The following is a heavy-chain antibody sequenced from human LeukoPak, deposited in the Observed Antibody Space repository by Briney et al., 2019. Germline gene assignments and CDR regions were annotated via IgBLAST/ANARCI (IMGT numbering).Heavy chain of an antibody. CDR1: GYTFTSYG. J-gene: IGHJ5*02. CDR2: INTNTGNP. CDR3: ARGDGYSSGRNWFDP. V-gene: IGHV7-4-1*02. Sequence: EASVKVSCKASGYTFTSYGISWVRQAPGQGLEWMGWINTNTGNPTYAQGFTGRFVFSLDTSVSTAYLQISSLKAEDTAVYYCARGDGYSSGRNWFDPWGQGTLVTVSS. D-gene: IGHD6-25*01.